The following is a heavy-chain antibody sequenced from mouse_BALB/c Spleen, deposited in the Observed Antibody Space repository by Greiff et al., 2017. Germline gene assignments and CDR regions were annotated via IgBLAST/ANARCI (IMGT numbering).Heavy chain of an antibody. CDR1: GFTFSSYA. V-gene: IGHV5-9-4*01. J-gene: IGHJ4*01. D-gene: IGHD2-4*01. CDR2: ISSGGSYT. Sequence: EVKLVESGGGLVKPGGSLKLSCAASGFTFSSYAMSWVRQSPEKRLEWVAEISSGGSYTYYPDTVTGRFTISRDNAKNTLYLEMSSLRSEDTAMYYCARVGITEAMDYWGQGTSVTVSS. CDR3: ARVGITEAMDY.